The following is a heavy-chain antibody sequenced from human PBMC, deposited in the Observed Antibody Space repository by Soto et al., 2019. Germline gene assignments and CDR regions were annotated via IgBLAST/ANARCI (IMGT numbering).Heavy chain of an antibody. CDR2: INHSGST. D-gene: IGHD3-16*02. CDR1: GGSFSCYY. Sequence: SETLSLTCAVYGGSFSCYYWSWIRQPPGKGLEWIGEINHSGSTNYNPSLKSRVTISVDTSKNQFSLKLSSVTAADTAVYYCARAPIYDYVWGSYRYRMSYFDYWGQGTLVTVS. V-gene: IGHV4-34*01. CDR3: ARAPIYDYVWGSYRYRMSYFDY. J-gene: IGHJ4*02.